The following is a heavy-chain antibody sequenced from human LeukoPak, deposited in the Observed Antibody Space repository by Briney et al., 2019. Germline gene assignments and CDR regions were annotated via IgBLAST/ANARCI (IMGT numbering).Heavy chain of an antibody. D-gene: IGHD3-9*01. Sequence: ASVKVSCKASVGTFSSYAISWVRQAPGQGLEWMGRIIPNHGIANYAQKFQGRITITADKSTSTAYMELSSLRSEDTAVYYCARDSLDYDILTGSYDGCCYYGMDVWGQGTTITVSS. CDR1: VGTFSSYA. CDR3: ARDSLDYDILTGSYDGCCYYGMDV. V-gene: IGHV1-69*04. J-gene: IGHJ6*02. CDR2: IIPNHGIA.